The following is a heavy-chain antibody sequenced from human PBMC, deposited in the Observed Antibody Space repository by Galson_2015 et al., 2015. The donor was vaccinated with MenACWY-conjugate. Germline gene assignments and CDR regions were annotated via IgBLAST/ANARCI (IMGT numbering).Heavy chain of an antibody. V-gene: IGHV2-5*02. CDR3: AHIIVAATGVNFDY. CDR1: GFSLSTSGVR. Sequence: PALVKPTQPLTLTCTFSGFSLSTSGVRVGWIRQPPGKALEWLALIYWDDDKRHSPSLKSRLTITKDTSQNQVVLTMTNMDPVDTATYYCAHIIVAATGVNFDYWGQGTLVTVSS. J-gene: IGHJ4*02. D-gene: IGHD6-13*01. CDR2: IYWDDDK.